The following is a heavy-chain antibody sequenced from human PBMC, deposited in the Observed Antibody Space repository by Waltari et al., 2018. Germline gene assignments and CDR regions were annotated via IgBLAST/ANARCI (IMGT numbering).Heavy chain of an antibody. Sequence: QVQLQQWGAGLLKPSETLALTCAVYGGSFSGYYRSWIRQPPGKGLEWIGEINHSGSTNYNPSLKSRVTISVDTSKNQFSLKLSSVTAADTAVYYCARGDYLLPLDYWGQGTLVTVSS. J-gene: IGHJ4*02. V-gene: IGHV4-34*01. CDR2: INHSGST. CDR1: GGSFSGYY. CDR3: ARGDYLLPLDY. D-gene: IGHD3-22*01.